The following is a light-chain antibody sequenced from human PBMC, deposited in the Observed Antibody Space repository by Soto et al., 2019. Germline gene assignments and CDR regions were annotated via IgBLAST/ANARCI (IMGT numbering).Light chain of an antibody. V-gene: IGKV1-9*01. Sequence: IQLTQSPSSLSASVGDRVTITCRASQGISSYLAWYQQKPGKAPKLLIYAASTLQSGVPTRFSGSGSGTDFTLTISSLQPEAFATYYCQHLNSYPTFGQGTRQEIK. J-gene: IGKJ5*01. CDR3: QHLNSYPT. CDR1: QGISSY. CDR2: AAS.